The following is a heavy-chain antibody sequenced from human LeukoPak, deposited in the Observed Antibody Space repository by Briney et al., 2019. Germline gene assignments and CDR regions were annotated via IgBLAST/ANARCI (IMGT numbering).Heavy chain of an antibody. V-gene: IGHV4-34*01. CDR2: INHSGST. CDR1: DGSFSGYY. Sequence: SETLSLTCAVYDGSFSGYYWSWIRQPPGKGLEWIGEINHSGSTNYNPSLKSRVTISVDTSKNQFSLKLSSVTAADTAVYYCASQWLARKENWFDPWGQGTLVTVSS. CDR3: ASQWLARKENWFDP. D-gene: IGHD6-19*01. J-gene: IGHJ5*02.